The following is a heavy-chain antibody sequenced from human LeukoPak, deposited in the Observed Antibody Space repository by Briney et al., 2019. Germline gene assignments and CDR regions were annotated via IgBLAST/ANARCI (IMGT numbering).Heavy chain of an antibody. CDR1: GYSISSGYY. CDR3: ARQLGDRLLFDY. Sequence: SETLSLTCTVSGYSISSGYYWGWIRQPPGKGLEWIGSIYYSGSTYYNPSLKSRVTISLDTSRNQFSLKLSSVTAADTAVYYCARQLGDRLLFDYWGQGTLVTVSS. V-gene: IGHV4-38-2*02. CDR2: IYYSGST. J-gene: IGHJ4*02. D-gene: IGHD2-21*01.